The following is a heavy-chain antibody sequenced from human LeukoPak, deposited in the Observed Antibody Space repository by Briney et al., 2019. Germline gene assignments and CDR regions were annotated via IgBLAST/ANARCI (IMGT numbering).Heavy chain of an antibody. V-gene: IGHV3-15*01. CDR1: GFTFSNAW. J-gene: IGHJ4*02. CDR2: IKSKSDGETR. CDR3: ITDPGDYEDF. Sequence: GGSLRLSCAASGFTFSNAWMSWVRQAPGKGLGWVGRIKSKSDGETRDYAAPVRGRFAISRDDSQNTLFLLMNNLKTDDTAVYFCITDPGDYEDFWGQGSLVTVSS. D-gene: IGHD4-17*01.